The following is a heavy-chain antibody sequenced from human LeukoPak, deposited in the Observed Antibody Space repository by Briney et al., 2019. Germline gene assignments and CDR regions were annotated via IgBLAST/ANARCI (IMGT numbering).Heavy chain of an antibody. J-gene: IGHJ5*02. CDR2: IYPGDSDT. D-gene: IGHD4-17*01. Sequence: GESLKISCKGSGYSFTSYWIGWVRQMPGKGLEWMGIIYPGDSDTGYSPSFQGQVTISADKSISTAYLQWSSLKASDTAMYYCARQASRNGDPNWFDPWGQGTLVTVSS. CDR3: ARQASRNGDPNWFDP. V-gene: IGHV5-51*01. CDR1: GYSFTSYW.